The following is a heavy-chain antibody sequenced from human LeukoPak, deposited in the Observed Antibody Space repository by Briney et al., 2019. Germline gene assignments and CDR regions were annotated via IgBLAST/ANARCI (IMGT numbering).Heavy chain of an antibody. Sequence: GGSLRLSCAASGFTFNNYAMSWVRQAPGKGLEWVSGISGSGDNTYYADPVKGRFTISRDNSKNTLYLQMNSVRAEDTAVYYCAKVSSSSDPYFDYWGQGTLVTVSS. CDR2: ISGSGDNT. CDR1: GFTFNNYA. CDR3: AKVSSSSDPYFDY. J-gene: IGHJ4*02. D-gene: IGHD6-6*01. V-gene: IGHV3-23*01.